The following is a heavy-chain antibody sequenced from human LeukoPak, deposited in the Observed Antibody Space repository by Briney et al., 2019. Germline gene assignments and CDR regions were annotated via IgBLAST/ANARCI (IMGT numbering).Heavy chain of an antibody. V-gene: IGHV1-69*04. Sequence: ASVKVSCKASGGTFSSYAISWVRQAPGQGLEWMGRIIPILGIANYAQKFQGRVTITADKSTSTAYMELSSLRSEDTAVYYCARSFVELSTSTAYMELSSWGQGTLVTVSS. CDR2: IIPILGIA. CDR3: ARSFVELSTSTAYMELSS. D-gene: IGHD4/OR15-4a*01. CDR1: GGTFSSYA. J-gene: IGHJ5*02.